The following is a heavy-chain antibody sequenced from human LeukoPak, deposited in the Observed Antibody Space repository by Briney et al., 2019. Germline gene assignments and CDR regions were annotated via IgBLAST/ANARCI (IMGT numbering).Heavy chain of an antibody. CDR3: ARESSGWYLN. V-gene: IGHV4-59*01. CDR1: GGSISSYY. J-gene: IGHJ4*02. CDR2: IYYSGST. D-gene: IGHD6-19*01. Sequence: SETLSLTCTVSGGSISSYYWGWIRQPPGKGLEWIGYIYYSGSTNYNPSLKSRVTISVDTSKNQCSLKLSSVTAADTAVYYCARESSGWYLNWGQGTLVTVSS.